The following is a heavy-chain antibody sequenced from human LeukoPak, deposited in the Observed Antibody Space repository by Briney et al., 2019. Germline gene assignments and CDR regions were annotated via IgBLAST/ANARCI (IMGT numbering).Heavy chain of an antibody. CDR1: GFTFSSYS. CDR2: ISSSSSTI. D-gene: IGHD3-10*01. V-gene: IGHV3-48*04. CDR3: ARSKAYYYGSGIDY. Sequence: SCKASGFTFSSYSMNWVRQAPGKGLEWVSYISSSSSTIYYADSVKGRFTISGDNAKNSLYLQMNSLRAEDTAVYYCARSKAYYYGSGIDYWGQGTLVTVSS. J-gene: IGHJ4*02.